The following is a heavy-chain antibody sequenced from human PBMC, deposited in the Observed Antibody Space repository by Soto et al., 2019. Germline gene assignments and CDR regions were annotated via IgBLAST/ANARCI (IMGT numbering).Heavy chain of an antibody. J-gene: IGHJ4*02. CDR1: GGSISSGGYS. V-gene: IGHV4-31*03. CDR3: ARGGVAWELLIDY. CDR2: IYYSGST. Sequence: HVQLQESGPGLVKPSQTLSLTCTVSGGSISSGGYSWSWIRKHPGKGLEWIGYIYYSGSTYYNPSLKNRVTISVDTSKNQFSLKLSSVTAADTAVYYCARGGVAWELLIDYWGQGTLVTVSS. D-gene: IGHD1-26*01.